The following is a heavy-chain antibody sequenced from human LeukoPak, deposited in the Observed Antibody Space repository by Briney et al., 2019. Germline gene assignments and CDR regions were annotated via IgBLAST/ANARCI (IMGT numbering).Heavy chain of an antibody. CDR1: GFTFCSHG. J-gene: IGHJ4*02. CDR3: ARVWGMGYTADY. V-gene: IGHV3-33*01. CDR2: IWYDGSKK. D-gene: IGHD3-16*01. Sequence: GTSLRLSCAASGFTFCSHGTRWGCEGPREGLEWGAVIWYDGSKKYYGDSAKGRFTISRDDSRNTLYLQMESLRVEDTAVYYCARVWGMGYTADYWGQGTLVTVSS.